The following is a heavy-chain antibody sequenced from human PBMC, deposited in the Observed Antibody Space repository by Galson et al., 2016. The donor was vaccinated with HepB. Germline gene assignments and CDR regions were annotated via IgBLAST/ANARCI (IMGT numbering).Heavy chain of an antibody. Sequence: SLRLSCAASGFTFSSYTMNWVRQAPGKGLEWVSSISSSTSYIYSADSVKGRFTISRDNAKNSLYLQMNSLRTEDTALYYCARGAGIAVVVLEDCYFDLWGRGTLLTVSA. CDR1: GFTFSSYT. D-gene: IGHD2-21*01. J-gene: IGHJ2*01. CDR2: ISSSTSYI. V-gene: IGHV3-21*01. CDR3: ARGAGIAVVVLEDCYFDL.